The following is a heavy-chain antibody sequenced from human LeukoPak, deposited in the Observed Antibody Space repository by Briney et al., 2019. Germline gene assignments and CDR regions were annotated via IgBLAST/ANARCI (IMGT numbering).Heavy chain of an antibody. Sequence: GGSLRLSCAASGFTFTSYWMSWVRQAPGKGLEWVASIKQDGSEKYYVDSVKGRFTISRDNAKNSLNLQMNSLRAEDTAVYYCASSSGGYCSSTSCYNAYWGRGTLVTVSS. V-gene: IGHV3-7*03. CDR3: ASSSGGYCSSTSCYNAY. J-gene: IGHJ4*02. CDR1: GFTFTSYW. D-gene: IGHD2-2*02. CDR2: IKQDGSEK.